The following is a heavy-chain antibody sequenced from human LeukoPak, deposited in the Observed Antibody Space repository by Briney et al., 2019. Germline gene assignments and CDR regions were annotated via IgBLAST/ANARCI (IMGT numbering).Heavy chain of an antibody. V-gene: IGHV1-69*04. Sequence: ASVKVSCKASGGTFSSYAISWVRQAPGQGLEWMGRIIPILGIANYAQKFQGRVTITADKSTSTAYMELSSLRSEDTAVYYCARDGKGGWANSDWFDPWGQGTLVTVSS. CDR1: GGTFSSYA. CDR3: ARDGKGGWANSDWFDP. CDR2: IIPILGIA. J-gene: IGHJ5*02. D-gene: IGHD6-19*01.